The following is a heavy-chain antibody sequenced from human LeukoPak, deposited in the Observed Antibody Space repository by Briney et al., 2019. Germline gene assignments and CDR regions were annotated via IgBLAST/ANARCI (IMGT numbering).Heavy chain of an antibody. J-gene: IGHJ6*03. D-gene: IGHD6-19*01. CDR2: IKQDGSEK. CDR3: ARDTKEQWLETRRYYYYYYMDV. CDR1: GFTFSSYW. Sequence: GGSLRLSCAASGFTFSSYWMSWVRQAPGKGLERVANIKQDGSEKYYVDSVKGRFTISRDNAKNSLYLQMNSLRAEDTAVYYCARDTKEQWLETRRYYYYYYMDVWGKGTTVTVSS. V-gene: IGHV3-7*01.